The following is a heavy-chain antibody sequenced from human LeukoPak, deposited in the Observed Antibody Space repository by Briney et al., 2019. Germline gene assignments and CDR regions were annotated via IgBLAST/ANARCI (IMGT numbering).Heavy chain of an antibody. V-gene: IGHV3-21*01. CDR1: GFTFSSYS. D-gene: IGHD3-22*01. CDR3: ARALDYYDSSGYYPFDY. J-gene: IGHJ4*02. CDR2: ISSSSSYI. Sequence: GGSLRLSCAASGFTFSSYSMNWVRQAPGKGLEWVSSISSSSSYIYYADSVKGRFTISRDNAKNSLYLQMNSLRAEDTAVYYRARALDYYDSSGYYPFDYWGQGTLVTVSS.